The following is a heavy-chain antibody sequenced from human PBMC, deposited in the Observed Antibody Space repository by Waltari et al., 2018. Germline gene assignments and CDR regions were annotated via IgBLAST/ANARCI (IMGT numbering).Heavy chain of an antibody. J-gene: IGHJ4*02. V-gene: IGHV3-7*01. CDR2: INPDGSQK. Sequence: EVQLVESGGGLVQPGGSLRLSCAASGLTFNPYWMKWIRQAPGKGLEWVANINPDGSQKFYVDSVKGRFTVSRDNAQNSLYLQMNNLRAEDTAVYYCTTLARGESGDYWGQGTLVTVSS. CDR3: TTLARGESGDY. CDR1: GLTFNPYW. D-gene: IGHD3-10*01.